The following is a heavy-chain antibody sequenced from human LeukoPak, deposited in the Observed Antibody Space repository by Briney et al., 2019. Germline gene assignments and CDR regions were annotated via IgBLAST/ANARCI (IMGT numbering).Heavy chain of an antibody. V-gene: IGHV3-66*04. Sequence: GGSRRLSCAASGFTVSSNYMSWVRQAPEKGMEWVSVIYSGGSTYYADSVKGRFTISRDNSKNTLYLQMNSLRAEDTAVYYCARHPWVAVAGTGYWGQGTLVTVSS. CDR1: GFTVSSNY. CDR2: IYSGGST. D-gene: IGHD6-19*01. J-gene: IGHJ4*02. CDR3: ARHPWVAVAGTGY.